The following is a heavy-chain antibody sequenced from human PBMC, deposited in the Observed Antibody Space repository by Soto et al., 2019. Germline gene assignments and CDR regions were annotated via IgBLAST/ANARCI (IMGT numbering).Heavy chain of an antibody. D-gene: IGHD4-4*01. V-gene: IGHV5-51*01. CDR3: ARHISNSRYYYYAMDV. CDR1: GYTFTDYW. CDR2: IYPGDSDT. J-gene: IGHJ6*02. Sequence: GESLKISCKGSGYTFTDYWTGWVRQLPGKGLEWMGIIYPGDSDTRYSPSFQGHVTITVDKSTSTAYLQWNTLKASDTAMYYCARHISNSRYYYYAMDVWGQGTTVTVS.